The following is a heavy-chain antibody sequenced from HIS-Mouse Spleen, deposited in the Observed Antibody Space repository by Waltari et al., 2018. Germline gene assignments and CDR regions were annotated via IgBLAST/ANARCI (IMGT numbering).Heavy chain of an antibody. D-gene: IGHD1-26*01. CDR2: INPNRGGT. Sequence: QVQLVQSGAEVKKPGASVKVSCKASGYTFTGYYMHWVRQAPGQGLGWMGWINPNRGGTNYAQKVQGRVTMTRETSISTAYMELSRLRSDDTAVYYCARREVGMLAHAFDIWGQGTMVTVSS. CDR3: ARREVGMLAHAFDI. J-gene: IGHJ3*02. V-gene: IGHV1-2*02. CDR1: GYTFTGYY.